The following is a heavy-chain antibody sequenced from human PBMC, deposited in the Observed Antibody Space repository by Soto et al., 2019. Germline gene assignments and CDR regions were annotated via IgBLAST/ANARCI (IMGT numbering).Heavy chain of an antibody. CDR1: ATSASIKPAA. CDR2: TYYRSKWDN. Sequence: QTISLTCALSATSASIKPAAWNWISKHPSRGREWLGRTYYRSKWDNDYGVSLKSRVTINPDTSNNQFSLQLNSVTPEDTAVYYCGTFLSTTSPDVWGPGTTVTVSS. D-gene: IGHD2-2*01. J-gene: IGHJ6*02. V-gene: IGHV6-1*01. CDR3: GTFLSTTSPDV.